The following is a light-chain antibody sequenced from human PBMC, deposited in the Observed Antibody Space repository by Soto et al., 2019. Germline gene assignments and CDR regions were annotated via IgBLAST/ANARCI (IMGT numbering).Light chain of an antibody. Sequence: QSVLTQPPSASGSPVQSVTISCTGTSSDVGAYIFDSWYQQHPGKAPKLMVYDVNRRPPGVPDRFFGSKSGNTASLTVSGLQAEDEADYYCVSFAGGTYVFGTGTEVTVL. V-gene: IGLV2-8*01. CDR3: VSFAGGTYV. CDR2: DVN. CDR1: SSDVGAYIF. J-gene: IGLJ1*01.